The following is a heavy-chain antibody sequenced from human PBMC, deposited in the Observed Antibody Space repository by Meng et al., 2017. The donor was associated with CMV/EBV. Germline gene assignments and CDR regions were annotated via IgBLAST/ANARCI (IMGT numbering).Heavy chain of an antibody. Sequence: SVKVSCKASGGTFSSYTISWVRQAPGQGLEWMGRIIPILGIANYAQKFQGRVTITADKSTSTAYMELNSLRAEDTAVYYCARDILRSWHRITIFGAGTPANYYYYGMDVWGQGTTVTVSS. D-gene: IGHD3-3*01. J-gene: IGHJ6*02. CDR3: ARDILRSWHRITIFGAGTPANYYYYGMDV. CDR1: GGTFSSYT. V-gene: IGHV1-69*04. CDR2: IIPILGIA.